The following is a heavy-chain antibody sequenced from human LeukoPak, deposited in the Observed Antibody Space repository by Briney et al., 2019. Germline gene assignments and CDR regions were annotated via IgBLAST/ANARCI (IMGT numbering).Heavy chain of an antibody. D-gene: IGHD3-22*01. CDR1: GFTFSSYA. V-gene: IGHV3-23*01. CDR2: ISPSTDRT. J-gene: IGHJ4*02. Sequence: GWSLRLSCAASGFTFSSYAMSWLRQAQGKELEGVSFISPSTDRTSNADSVEGRFTISRDKPRNTLYLQMNSLRDEDTSVYYCAIMLGYYDGSGYWVQWGQGTLVTVSS. CDR3: AIMLGYYDGSGYWVQ.